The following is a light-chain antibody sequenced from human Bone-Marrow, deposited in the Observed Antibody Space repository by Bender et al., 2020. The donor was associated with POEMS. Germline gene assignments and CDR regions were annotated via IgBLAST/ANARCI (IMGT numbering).Light chain of an antibody. J-gene: IGLJ1*01. CDR2: DVS. Sequence: QSALTQPASVSGSPGQSITISCTGTSSDVGGYDYVSWYQQHPGKVPKLMIYDVSNRPSGVSNRFSGSKSGNTASLTISGLQSEDEADYYCSSYRGGSTLGYVFGTGTKVTVL. V-gene: IGLV2-14*03. CDR1: SSDVGGYDY. CDR3: SSYRGGSTLGYV.